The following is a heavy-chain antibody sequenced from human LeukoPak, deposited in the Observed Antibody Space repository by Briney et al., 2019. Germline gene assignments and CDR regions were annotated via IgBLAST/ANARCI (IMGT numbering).Heavy chain of an antibody. Sequence: TSETLSLTCTVSGGSVSGGSYCWSWIRQPPGKELEWVGYIYYTGSTNYNPSLKSRVTISIDTSKNQFSLKLSSVTAADTAVYYCARFAYCGGHCWYYFDYWGQGSLVTVSS. D-gene: IGHD2-21*02. CDR2: IYYTGST. CDR3: ARFAYCGGHCWYYFDY. J-gene: IGHJ4*02. V-gene: IGHV4-61*01. CDR1: GGSVSGGSYC.